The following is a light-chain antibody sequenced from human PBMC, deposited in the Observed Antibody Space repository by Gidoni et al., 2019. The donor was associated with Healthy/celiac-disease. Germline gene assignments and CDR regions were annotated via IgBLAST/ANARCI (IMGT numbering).Light chain of an antibody. CDR3: QQYGSSPAT. CDR1: QSVSSSY. CDR2: GAS. J-gene: IGKJ4*01. V-gene: IGKV3-20*01. Sequence: EIVLTQSPGTLSLSQGERATLSCRASQSVSSSYLAWYQQQPGQAPRLLIYGASSRATGFPARFSGSGSGTDFTLTISRLEPEDFAVYYGQQYGSSPATFGGGTKVEIK.